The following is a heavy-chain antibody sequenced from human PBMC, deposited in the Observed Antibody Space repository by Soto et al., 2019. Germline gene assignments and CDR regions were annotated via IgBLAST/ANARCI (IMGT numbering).Heavy chain of an antibody. J-gene: IGHJ4*02. V-gene: IGHV3-73*01. CDR2: IRSKGDNYAT. D-gene: IGHD3-22*01. Sequence: EVQLVESGGGLVEHGGSLKLSCAASGFTFSGSAMHWVRQASGKGLEWVGRIRSKGDNYATSYAASVKGRFTISRDDSKNTAYLQMDSLKTDDTAVYYCTERGKYDNRVFDYWSQGTLVTVSS. CDR1: GFTFSGSA. CDR3: TERGKYDNRVFDY.